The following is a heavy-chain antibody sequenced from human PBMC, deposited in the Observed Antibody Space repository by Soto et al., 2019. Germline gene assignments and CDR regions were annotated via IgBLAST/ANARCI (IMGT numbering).Heavy chain of an antibody. D-gene: IGHD3-3*01. V-gene: IGHV3-30*03. Sequence: GGSLRLSCAASGFTFSGYGMHWVRQAPGKGLEWVAVISDHGSNNYYADSVKGRFTISRDNSKNTLYLQMNSLRPEDTAVYYCARDYGVVTRTNYGMDVWGQGTTVTVSS. J-gene: IGHJ6*02. CDR1: GFTFSGYG. CDR2: ISDHGSNN. CDR3: ARDYGVVTRTNYGMDV.